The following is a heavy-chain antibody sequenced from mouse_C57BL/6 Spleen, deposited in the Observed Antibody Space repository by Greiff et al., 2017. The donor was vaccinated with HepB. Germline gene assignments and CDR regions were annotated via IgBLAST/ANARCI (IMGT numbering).Heavy chain of an antibody. CDR1: GYTFTGYG. D-gene: IGHD3-2*02. V-gene: IGHV1-72*01. Sequence: QVQLQQPGAELVKPGASVKLSCKASGYTFTGYGMHWVKQRPGQGLEWIGRIDPNSGGTKYNEKFKSKATLTVDKPSSTACMQLSGLTSEDSAVYYCARGAQATDFDYWGQGTTVTVAS. J-gene: IGHJ2*01. CDR2: IDPNSGGT. CDR3: ARGAQATDFDY.